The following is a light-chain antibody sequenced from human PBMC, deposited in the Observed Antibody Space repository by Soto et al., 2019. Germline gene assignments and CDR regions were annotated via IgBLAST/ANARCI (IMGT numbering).Light chain of an antibody. Sequence: DIQLTQSPSFLSASVGDRVTITCRASQGISSYLAWYQQKPGKAPKLLIYAASTLQSGVPSRFSGSRSGTDFTLTTSSLQPEGVATYYCQKYNGEFAFGPGTKVDIK. CDR3: QKYNGEFA. V-gene: IGKV1-9*01. CDR2: AAS. J-gene: IGKJ3*01. CDR1: QGISSY.